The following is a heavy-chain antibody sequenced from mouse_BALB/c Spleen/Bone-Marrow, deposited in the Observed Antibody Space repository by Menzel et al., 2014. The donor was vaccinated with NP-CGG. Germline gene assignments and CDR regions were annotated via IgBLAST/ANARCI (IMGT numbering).Heavy chain of an antibody. Sequence: EVQLQQSGGGLVQPGGSLKLSCAASGFDFSRYWMSWVRQAPGKGLEWIGGINPDSSTINYTPSLKDKFIISRDNAKNTLYLQMSKVRSEDTALYYCARLYYYGLQDYSCQGPTLTVSS. D-gene: IGHD1-1*01. V-gene: IGHV4-1*02. J-gene: IGHJ2*01. CDR1: GFDFSRYW. CDR2: INPDSSTI. CDR3: ARLYYYGLQDY.